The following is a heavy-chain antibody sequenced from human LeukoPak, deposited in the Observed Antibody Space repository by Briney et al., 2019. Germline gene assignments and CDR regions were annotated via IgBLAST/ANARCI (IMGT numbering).Heavy chain of an antibody. Sequence: PSETLSLTCNVSGGSVSSSNYHWRWIRQPPGKGLEWIGYISNSGSTNYKASLKSRVSISADTSKNQFSLKLRSVTAADTAVYYCARDGSLGFGELFGAFDIWGQGTMVTVSS. J-gene: IGHJ3*02. CDR3: ARDGSLGFGELFGAFDI. CDR1: GGSVSSSNYH. V-gene: IGHV4-61*01. CDR2: ISNSGST. D-gene: IGHD3-10*01.